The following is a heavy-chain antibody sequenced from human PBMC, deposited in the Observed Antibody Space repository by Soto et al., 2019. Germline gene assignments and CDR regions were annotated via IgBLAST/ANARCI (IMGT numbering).Heavy chain of an antibody. CDR3: ARGFSGWYPEYFQH. Sequence: ASVKVSCKASGYTFTSYGISWVRQAPGRGLEWMGWISAYNGNTNYAQKLQGRVTMTTDTSTSTAYMELRSLRSDDTAVYYCARGFSGWYPEYFQHWGQGTLVTVSS. J-gene: IGHJ1*01. D-gene: IGHD6-19*01. CDR2: ISAYNGNT. V-gene: IGHV1-18*04. CDR1: GYTFTSYG.